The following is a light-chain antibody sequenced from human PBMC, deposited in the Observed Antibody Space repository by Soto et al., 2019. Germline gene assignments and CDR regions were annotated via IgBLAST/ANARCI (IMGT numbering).Light chain of an antibody. J-gene: IGKJ5*01. Sequence: EIVLTQSPATLSLSPGERATLSCRASQSVSRYLAWYQQRPGQPPRLLISGTSNRATGIPDRFSGSGSGTDFTLTISSLEPEDFAVYYCQQRSNWPITFGQGTRLEI. CDR2: GTS. CDR1: QSVSRY. CDR3: QQRSNWPIT. V-gene: IGKV3-11*01.